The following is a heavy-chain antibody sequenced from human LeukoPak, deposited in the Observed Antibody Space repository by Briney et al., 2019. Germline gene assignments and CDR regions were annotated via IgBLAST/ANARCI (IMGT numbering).Heavy chain of an antibody. Sequence: GSLRLSCAASGFTFSSYAMSWVRQAPGKGLEWVSAISGSGGSTYYADSVKGRFTISRDNSKNTLYLQMNSLRAEDTAVYYCAKGRDSSSWYEYFQHWGQGTLVTVSS. V-gene: IGHV3-23*01. CDR3: AKGRDSSSWYEYFQH. CDR2: ISGSGGST. CDR1: GFTFSSYA. D-gene: IGHD6-13*01. J-gene: IGHJ1*01.